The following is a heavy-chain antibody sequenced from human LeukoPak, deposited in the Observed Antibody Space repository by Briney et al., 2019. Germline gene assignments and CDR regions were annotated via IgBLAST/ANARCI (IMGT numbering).Heavy chain of an antibody. D-gene: IGHD3-9*01. CDR3: ARDNYDILTGYLYYFDY. J-gene: IGHJ4*02. CDR1: GFTFSSYW. CDR2: IKQDGSEK. V-gene: IGHV3-7*01. Sequence: GGSLRLSCAASGFTFSSYWMSWVRQAPVKGLEWVANIKQDGSEKYYVDSVKGRFTISRDNAKNSLYLQMNSLRAEDTAVYYCARDNYDILTGYLYYFDYWGQGTLVTVSS.